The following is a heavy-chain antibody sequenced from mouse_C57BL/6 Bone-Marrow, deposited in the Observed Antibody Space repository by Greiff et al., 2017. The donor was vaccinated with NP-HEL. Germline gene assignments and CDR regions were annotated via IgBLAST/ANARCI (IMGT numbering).Heavy chain of an antibody. CDR2: IYPRSGNT. D-gene: IGHD1-1*01. Sequence: VQVVESGAELARPGASVKLSCKASGYTFTSYGISWVKQRPGQGLEWIGVIYPRSGNTYYNEKFKGKATLTADKSSSTAYMELRSLTSEDSAVYFCARYYYGSSSAWFAYGGQGTRVTVSA. V-gene: IGHV1-81*01. J-gene: IGHJ3*01. CDR3: ARYYYGSSSAWFAY. CDR1: GYTFTSYG.